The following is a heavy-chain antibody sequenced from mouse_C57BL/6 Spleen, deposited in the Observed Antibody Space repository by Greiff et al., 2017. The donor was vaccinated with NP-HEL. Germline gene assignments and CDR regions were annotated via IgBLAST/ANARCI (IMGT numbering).Heavy chain of an antibody. Sequence: VQLQQPGAELVRPGSSVKLSCKASGYTFTSYWMDWVKQRPGQGLEWIGNIYPSDSETHYNQKFKDKATLTVDKSSSTAYMQLSSLTSEDSAVYYCARYGAQATFAYWGQGTLVTVSA. CDR2: IYPSDSET. J-gene: IGHJ3*01. CDR1: GYTFTSYW. CDR3: ARYGAQATFAY. V-gene: IGHV1-61*01. D-gene: IGHD3-2*02.